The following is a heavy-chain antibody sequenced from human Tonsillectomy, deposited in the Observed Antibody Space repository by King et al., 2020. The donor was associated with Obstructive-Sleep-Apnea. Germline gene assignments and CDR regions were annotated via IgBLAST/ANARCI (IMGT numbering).Heavy chain of an antibody. J-gene: IGHJ6*02. CDR2: ISAYNGNT. D-gene: IGHD3-10*01. V-gene: IGHV1-18*01. CDR1: GYTFTSYG. Sequence: QLVQSGAEVKKPGASVKVSCKASGYTFTSYGIRWVRQAPGQGLEWMGWISAYNGNTNYAQKLQGRVTMTTDTSTSTAYMELRSLRSDDTAVYYCARDLLSITMVRGVLNYYYYGMDVWGQGTTVTVSS. CDR3: ARDLLSITMVRGVLNYYYYGMDV.